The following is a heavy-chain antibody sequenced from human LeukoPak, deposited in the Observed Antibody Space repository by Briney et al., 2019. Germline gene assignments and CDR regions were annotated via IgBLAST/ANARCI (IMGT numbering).Heavy chain of an antibody. CDR2: IYYSGST. Sequence: SETLSLTCTVSGGSISSYYWSWIRQPPGKGLEWIGYIYYSGSTNYNPSLKSRVTISVDTSKNQFSLKLSSVTAADTAVYYCAREGYYDSSGYYPRSVDYWGQGTLVTVSS. D-gene: IGHD3-22*01. J-gene: IGHJ4*02. V-gene: IGHV4-59*01. CDR3: AREGYYDSSGYYPRSVDY. CDR1: GGSISSYY.